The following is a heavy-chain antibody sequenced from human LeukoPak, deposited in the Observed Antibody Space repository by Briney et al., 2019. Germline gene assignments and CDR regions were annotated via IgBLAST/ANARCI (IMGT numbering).Heavy chain of an antibody. J-gene: IGHJ5*02. CDR2: ISYDGSNK. D-gene: IGHD6-13*01. CDR1: GFTFSSYA. CDR3: ARDSSSWNWFDP. Sequence: GGSLRPSCSASGFTFSSYAMHWVRQAPGKGLEWVAVISYDGSNKYYADSVKGRFTISRDNSKNTLYLQMNSLRAEDTAVYYCARDSSSWNWFDPWGQGTLVTVSS. V-gene: IGHV3-30-3*01.